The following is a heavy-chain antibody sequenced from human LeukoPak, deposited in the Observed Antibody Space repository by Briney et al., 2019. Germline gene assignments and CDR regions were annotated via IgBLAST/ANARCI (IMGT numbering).Heavy chain of an antibody. J-gene: IGHJ4*02. V-gene: IGHV3-23*01. CDR1: GFTFSSYG. D-gene: IGHD6-13*01. CDR2: ISGSGGTT. Sequence: GGSLRLSCAASGFTFSSYGMSWVRQAPGKGLEWVSAISGSGGTTYYADSVKGRFTISRDNSKNTLYLQMNSLRAEDTAVYYCARDLMGIAYRGAFYYWGQGTLVTVSS. CDR3: ARDLMGIAYRGAFYY.